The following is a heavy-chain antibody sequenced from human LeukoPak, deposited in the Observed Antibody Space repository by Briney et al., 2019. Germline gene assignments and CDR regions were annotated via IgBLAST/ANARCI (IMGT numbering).Heavy chain of an antibody. CDR1: GYTFTSYG. J-gene: IGHJ5*02. CDR2: IIPIFGTA. D-gene: IGHD2-2*01. CDR3: ARAVVGYCSSTSCYVNWFDP. Sequence: SVKVSCTASGYTFTSYGISWVRQAPGQGLEWMGGIIPIFGTANYAQKFQGRVTITADESTSTAYMELSSLRSEDTAVYYCARAVVGYCSSTSCYVNWFDPWGQGALVTVSS. V-gene: IGHV1-69*13.